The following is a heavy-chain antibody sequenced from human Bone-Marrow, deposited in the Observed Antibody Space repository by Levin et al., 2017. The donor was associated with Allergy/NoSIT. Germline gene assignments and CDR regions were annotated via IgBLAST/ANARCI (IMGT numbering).Heavy chain of an antibody. D-gene: IGHD6-19*01. V-gene: IGHV4-61*01. J-gene: IGHJ6*02. Sequence: SETLSLTCTVSGGSVISGPYYWNWIRHSPGTGLEWLGYIYYSVTTKYNPSLKSRVTISVDTSKNQFSLTLTSVTAADTAVYYCAGNRPHPVAGTSSTSHYGLDVWGQGSAVIVSS. CDR1: GGSVISGPYY. CDR3: AGNRPHPVAGTSSTSHYGLDV. CDR2: IYYSVTT.